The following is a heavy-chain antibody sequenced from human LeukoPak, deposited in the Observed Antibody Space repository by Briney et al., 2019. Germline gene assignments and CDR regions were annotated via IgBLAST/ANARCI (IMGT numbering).Heavy chain of an antibody. CDR2: IGTAGDT. J-gene: IGHJ4*02. V-gene: IGHV3-13*01. Sequence: GGSLRLSCAASGFTFRSYDMHWVRQATGKGLEWVSAIGTAGDTCYPGSVKGRFTISRENAKNSLYLQMNSLRAGDTAVYYCARTGRGSGSFDYWGQGTLVTVSS. CDR3: ARTGRGSGSFDY. D-gene: IGHD3-22*01. CDR1: GFTFRSYD.